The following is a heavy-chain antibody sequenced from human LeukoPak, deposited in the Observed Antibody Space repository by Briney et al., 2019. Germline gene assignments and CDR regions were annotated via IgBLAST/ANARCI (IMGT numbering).Heavy chain of an antibody. Sequence: ASVKVSCKXSGYTFTSYGISWVRQAPGQGLEWMGWISAYNGNTNYSQNLQGRVTMTTDTSTSTAYMELGSLRSDDTAVYYCARPQSRVGASDYWGQGTLVTVSS. J-gene: IGHJ4*02. CDR3: ARPQSRVGASDY. V-gene: IGHV1-18*01. CDR2: ISAYNGNT. D-gene: IGHD1-26*01. CDR1: GYTFTSYG.